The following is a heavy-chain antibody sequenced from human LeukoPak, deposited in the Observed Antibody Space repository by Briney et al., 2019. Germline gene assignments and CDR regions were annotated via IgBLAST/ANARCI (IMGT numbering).Heavy chain of an antibody. CDR1: GFIFNTYV. CDR3: TTSPEWPTIIDY. V-gene: IGHV3-15*01. D-gene: IGHD3-3*01. J-gene: IGHJ4*02. CDR2: IKSKTDGGTT. Sequence: GGSLRLSCAASGFIFNTYVMDWVRQAPGKGLEWVGRIKSKTDGGTTDYAAPVKGRFTISRDDSKNTLYLQMNSLKTEDTAVYYCTTSPEWPTIIDYWGQGTLVTVSS.